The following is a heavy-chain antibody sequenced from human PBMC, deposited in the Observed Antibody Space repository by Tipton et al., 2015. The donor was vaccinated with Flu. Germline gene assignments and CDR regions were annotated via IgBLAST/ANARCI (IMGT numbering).Heavy chain of an antibody. Sequence: TLSLTCTVSGGSISSYYWSWIRQPPGKGLEWIGYIYYSGSTNYNPSLKSRVTISVDTSKNQFSLKLSSVTAADTAVYYCARVAAAESDYWGQGTLVTVSS. CDR3: ARVAAAESDY. V-gene: IGHV4-59*12. CDR2: IYYSGST. J-gene: IGHJ4*02. D-gene: IGHD6-13*01. CDR1: GGSISSYY.